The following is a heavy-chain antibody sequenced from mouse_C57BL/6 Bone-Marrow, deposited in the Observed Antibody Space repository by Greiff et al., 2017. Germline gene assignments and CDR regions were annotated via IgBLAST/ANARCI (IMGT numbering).Heavy chain of an antibody. D-gene: IGHD1-1*01. CDR3: ARHEEYYYGSSPYYAMDY. J-gene: IGHJ4*01. V-gene: IGHV1-62-2*01. Sequence: QVQLQQSGAELVKPGASVKLSCKASGYTFTEYTIHWVKQRSGQGLEWIGWFYPGSGSIKYNEKFKDKATLTADKSSSTVYMELSRVTSEDSAVYFCARHEEYYYGSSPYYAMDYWGQGTSVTVFS. CDR2: FYPGSGSI. CDR1: GYTFTEYT.